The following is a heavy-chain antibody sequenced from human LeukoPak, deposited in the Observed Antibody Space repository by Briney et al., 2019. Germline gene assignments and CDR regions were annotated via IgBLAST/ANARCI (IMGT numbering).Heavy chain of an antibody. V-gene: IGHV1-46*01. D-gene: IGHD6-19*01. CDR1: GYTFTSYY. J-gene: IGHJ3*02. CDR3: ARGGGGRYSSGWYDDVFDI. Sequence: ASVKVSCKASGYTFTSYYMHWVRQAPGQGLEWMGIINSSVGSIISVQKFQGRVTMTRGTSTSTVYMELSSPRSEDTAVYYCARGGGGRYSSGWYDDVFDIWGQGTMVTVS. CDR2: INSSVGSI.